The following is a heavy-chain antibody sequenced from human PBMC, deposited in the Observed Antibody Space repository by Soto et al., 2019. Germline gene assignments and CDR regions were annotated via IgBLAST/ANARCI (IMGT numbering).Heavy chain of an antibody. CDR2: IIPIFGTA. V-gene: IGHV1-69*06. CDR1: GGTFSSYA. CDR3: AIDYYDSSGYHDYFDY. D-gene: IGHD3-22*01. Sequence: QVQLVQSGAEVKKPGSSVKVSCKASGGTFSSYAIRWVRQAPGQGLEWMGGIIPIFGTANYAQKFQGRVTITADKSTSTAYMELSSLRSADTAGYYCAIDYYDSSGYHDYFDYWGQGTLVTVSS. J-gene: IGHJ4*02.